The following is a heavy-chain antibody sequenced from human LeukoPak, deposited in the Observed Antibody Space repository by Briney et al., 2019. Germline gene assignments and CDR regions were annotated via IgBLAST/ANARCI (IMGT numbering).Heavy chain of an antibody. V-gene: IGHV1-8*01. CDR2: MNPNSGNT. Sequence: ASVKVSCKASGYTFTSYDINWVRQATGQGLEWMGWMNPNSGNTGYAQKFQGRVTMTRNTSISTAYMELSSLRSEDTAVYYCARARITMVRGVIITQYYFDYWGQGTLVTVSS. CDR1: GYTFTSYD. D-gene: IGHD3-10*01. CDR3: ARARITMVRGVIITQYYFDY. J-gene: IGHJ4*02.